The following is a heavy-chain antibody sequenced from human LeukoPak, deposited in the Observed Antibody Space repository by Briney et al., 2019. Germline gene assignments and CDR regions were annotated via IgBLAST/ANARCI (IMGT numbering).Heavy chain of an antibody. V-gene: IGHV1-69*01. Sequence: ASVKVSCKASGGTFSSYAINWVRQAPGQGLEWMGGIIPIFGTANYAQRFQGRVTITADESTSTAYMELSSLRSEDTAVYYCARETLGGRGYYYYGMDVWGQRTTVTVSS. CDR2: IIPIFGTA. D-gene: IGHD4-23*01. CDR1: GGTFSSYA. CDR3: ARETLGGRGYYYYGMDV. J-gene: IGHJ6*02.